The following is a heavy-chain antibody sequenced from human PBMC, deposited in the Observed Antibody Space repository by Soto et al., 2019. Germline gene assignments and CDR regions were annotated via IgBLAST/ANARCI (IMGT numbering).Heavy chain of an antibody. CDR3: ARLGASSLTYYYGMDV. D-gene: IGHD6-6*01. Sequence: GESLKISCKGSGYSFTSYWIGWVRQMPGKGLEWMGIIYPGDSDTRYSPSFQGQVTISADKSISTAYLQWSSLKASDTAMYYCARLGASSLTYYYGMDVWGQGTTVTVSS. V-gene: IGHV5-51*01. CDR1: GYSFTSYW. CDR2: IYPGDSDT. J-gene: IGHJ6*02.